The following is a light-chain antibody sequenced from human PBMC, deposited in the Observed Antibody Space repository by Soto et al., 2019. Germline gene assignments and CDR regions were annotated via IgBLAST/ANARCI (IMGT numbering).Light chain of an antibody. CDR2: AAS. CDR1: QGISSY. J-gene: IGKJ4*01. Sequence: AIQMTQSPSSLSASTGDRVTITCRASQGISSYLAWYQQKPGKAPKLLIYAASTLQSGVPSRFRGCSSDTDFTLTLRRLHSEDFATYYCQQYYSYPLTFGGGTKVEIK. CDR3: QQYYSYPLT. V-gene: IGKV1-8*01.